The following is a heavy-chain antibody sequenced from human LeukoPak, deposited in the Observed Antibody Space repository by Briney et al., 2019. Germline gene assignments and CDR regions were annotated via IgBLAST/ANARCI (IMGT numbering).Heavy chain of an antibody. CDR1: GFTFSSYW. D-gene: IGHD2-15*01. J-gene: IGHJ4*02. CDR2: IKQDGSEK. CDR3: ARGYCSGGSCYGFDC. Sequence: GGSLRLSCAASGFTFSSYWMSWVRQAPGKGLEWVANIKQDGSEKYYVDSVKGRFTISRDNAKNSLYLQMNSLRAEDTAVYYCARGYCSGGSCYGFDCWGQGTLVTVSS. V-gene: IGHV3-7*01.